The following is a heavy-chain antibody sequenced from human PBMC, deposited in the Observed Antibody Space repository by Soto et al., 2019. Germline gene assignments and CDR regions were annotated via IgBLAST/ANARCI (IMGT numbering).Heavy chain of an antibody. V-gene: IGHV3-23*01. J-gene: IGHJ5*02. CDR1: GFTFSSYA. CDR2: ISGSGGST. Sequence: EVQLLESGGGLVQPGGSLRLSCAASGFTFSSYAMSWVRQAPGKGLEWVSAISGSGGSTYYADSVKGRFTISRDNSKNTLYLQMNSLRAEDTAVYYCAKWPYYDFWSGQGGNWFDPWGQGTLVTVSS. D-gene: IGHD3-3*01. CDR3: AKWPYYDFWSGQGGNWFDP.